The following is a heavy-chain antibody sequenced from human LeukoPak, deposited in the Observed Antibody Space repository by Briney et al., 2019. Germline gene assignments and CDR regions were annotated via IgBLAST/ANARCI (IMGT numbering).Heavy chain of an antibody. V-gene: IGHV3-74*01. Sequence: GGSLRLSCAASGFIFSTYGMHWVRQAPGKGLVWVSRIKSDGSTNYADSVKGRFTISRDNAKNTVSLQMNSLRPEDTGVYYCARAPSEIGGYYPEYFRHWGQGTLVTVSS. CDR2: IKSDGST. CDR1: GFIFSTYG. J-gene: IGHJ1*01. D-gene: IGHD3-22*01. CDR3: ARAPSEIGGYYPEYFRH.